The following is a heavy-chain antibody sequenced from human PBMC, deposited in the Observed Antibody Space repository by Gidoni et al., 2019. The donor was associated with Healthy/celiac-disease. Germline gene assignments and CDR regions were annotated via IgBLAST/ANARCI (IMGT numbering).Heavy chain of an antibody. CDR2: INPRGEST. V-gene: IGHV1-46*01. CDR3: ARGGATMVRGDLYYFDY. D-gene: IGHD3-10*01. Sequence: QVQLVQSGAEVKKPGDSVKVSCKASGYTFITHYMQWVRQAPGQGLEWMGVINPRGESTSYAQKCQGIVTITRDTSTSTVYMDLNSMRSEDTAVYYCARGGATMVRGDLYYFDYWGRGTLVTVSS. J-gene: IGHJ4*02. CDR1: GYTFITHY.